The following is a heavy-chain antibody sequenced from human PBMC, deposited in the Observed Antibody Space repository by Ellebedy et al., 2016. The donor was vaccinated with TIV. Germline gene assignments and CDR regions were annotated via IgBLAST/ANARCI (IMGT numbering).Heavy chain of an antibody. CDR2: IYPGDSDT. CDR3: ARIRVDTALNYYYGMDV. Sequence: KVSCKGSGYSFTSYWIGWVRQMPGKGLEWMGIIYPGDSDTRYSPSFQGQVTISADKSISTAYLQWSSLKASDTAMYYCARIRVDTALNYYYGMDVWGQGTTVTVSS. D-gene: IGHD5-18*01. J-gene: IGHJ6*02. V-gene: IGHV5-51*01. CDR1: GYSFTSYW.